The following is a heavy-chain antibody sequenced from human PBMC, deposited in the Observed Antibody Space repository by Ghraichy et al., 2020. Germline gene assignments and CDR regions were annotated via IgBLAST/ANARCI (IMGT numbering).Heavy chain of an antibody. J-gene: IGHJ4*02. V-gene: IGHV4-31*11. D-gene: IGHD3-10*01. CDR2: ISYSGSV. CDR3: ATATLTYDFGSGSYYFDQ. Sequence: SCAVSGASITSGPHYWSWIRQHPGQGLEWIGFISYSGSVYYNPSLKSRLSISLDTSENQFSLKLTSVTAADTAVYYCATATLTYDFGSGSYYFDQWGQGTLVTVSS. CDR1: GASITSGPHY.